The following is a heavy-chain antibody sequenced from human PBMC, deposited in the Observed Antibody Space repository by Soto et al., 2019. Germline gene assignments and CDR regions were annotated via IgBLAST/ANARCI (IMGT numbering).Heavy chain of an antibody. J-gene: IGHJ6*03. Sequence: SVKVSCKASGGTFSSYTISWVRQAPGQGLEWMGRIIPILGIANYAQKFQGRVTITADKSTSTAYMELSSLRSEDTAVYYCARCEVSSGWYESYYYYMDVWGKGTTVTVSS. D-gene: IGHD6-19*01. CDR2: IIPILGIA. V-gene: IGHV1-69*02. CDR3: ARCEVSSGWYESYYYYMDV. CDR1: GGTFSSYT.